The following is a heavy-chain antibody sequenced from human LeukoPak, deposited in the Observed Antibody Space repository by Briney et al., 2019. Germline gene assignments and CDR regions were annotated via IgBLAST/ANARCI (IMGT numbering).Heavy chain of an antibody. Sequence: GSLRLSCAASGFIFNKHAMSWVRQAPGKGLEWVSGLSGSGSSTDYADSVKGRFTVSRDNSKNTLYLQMNSLRAEDTAVYYCAKDVAGDGEAIVDYWGQGTLVTVSS. V-gene: IGHV3-23*01. D-gene: IGHD2-15*01. CDR1: GFIFNKHA. CDR2: LSGSGSST. CDR3: AKDVAGDGEAIVDY. J-gene: IGHJ4*02.